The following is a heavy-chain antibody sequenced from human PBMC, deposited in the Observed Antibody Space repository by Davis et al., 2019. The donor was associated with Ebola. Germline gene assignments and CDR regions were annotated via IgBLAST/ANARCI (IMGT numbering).Heavy chain of an antibody. D-gene: IGHD3-10*01. V-gene: IGHV4-59*03. CDR3: SERGSSV. CDR1: GVSISRHY. CDR2: IYYTGSA. J-gene: IGHJ4*02. Sequence: ETLSLTCTVSGVSISRHYWSWIRQPPGKRLEWIGSIYYTGSAYYNSSLASRATISVDTSKNQFSLKLTSVTAADTAMYYCSERGSSVWGQGTLVAVSS.